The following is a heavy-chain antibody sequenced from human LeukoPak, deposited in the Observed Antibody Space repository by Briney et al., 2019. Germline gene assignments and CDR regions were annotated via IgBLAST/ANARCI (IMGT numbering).Heavy chain of an antibody. CDR1: GYTFTGYY. V-gene: IGHV1-2*02. D-gene: IGHD6-13*01. CDR3: ARGDSSSWYASLPDAFDI. J-gene: IGHJ3*02. Sequence: GASVKVSCKASGYTFTGYYMHWVRQAPGQGLEWMGWINPNSGGTNYAQKFQGRVTMTRDTSISTAYMELSRLRSDDTAVYYCARGDSSSWYASLPDAFDIWAKGQWSPSLQ. CDR2: INPNSGGT.